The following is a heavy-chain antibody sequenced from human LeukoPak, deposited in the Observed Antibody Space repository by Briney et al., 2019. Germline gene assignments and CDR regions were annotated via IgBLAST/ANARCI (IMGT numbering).Heavy chain of an antibody. CDR3: ARVYYYGSGSYYKPGFYFDY. J-gene: IGHJ4*02. D-gene: IGHD3-10*01. V-gene: IGHV4-39*07. Sequence: SETLSLTCTVSGGSISSSSYYWGWIRQPPGKGLEWIGSIYYSGSTYYNPSLKSRVTISVDTSKNQFSLKLSSVTAADTAVYYCARVYYYGSGSYYKPGFYFDYWGQGTLVTASS. CDR2: IYYSGST. CDR1: GGSISSSSYY.